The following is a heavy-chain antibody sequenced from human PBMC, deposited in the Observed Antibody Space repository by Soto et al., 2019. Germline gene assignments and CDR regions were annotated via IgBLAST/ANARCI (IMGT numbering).Heavy chain of an antibody. V-gene: IGHV5-10-1*01. CDR3: ARQIYDSDTGPNFQYYFDS. J-gene: IGHJ4*02. D-gene: IGHD3-22*01. CDR2: IDPSDSQT. CDR1: GYSFAGYW. Sequence: GESLKISCKGSGYSFAGYWITWVRQKPGKGLEWVGRIDPSDSQTYYSPSFRGHVTISVTKSITTVFLQWSSLRASDTAMYYCARQIYDSDTGPNFQYYFDSWGQGTPVTVSS.